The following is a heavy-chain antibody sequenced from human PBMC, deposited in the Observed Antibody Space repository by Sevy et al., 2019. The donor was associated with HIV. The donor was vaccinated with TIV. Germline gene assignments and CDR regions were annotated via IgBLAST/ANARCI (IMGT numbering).Heavy chain of an antibody. Sequence: GGSLRLSCAASGFSVSSYYMGWVRRAPGKGLEWVSTKESGGQTYYADSVRGRFTIARDESANNLFLQLNNLRAEDTGVDYCARMTSTWSIDSWGQGTLVTVSS. CDR3: ARMTSTWSIDS. V-gene: IGHV3-53*01. CDR2: KESGGQT. J-gene: IGHJ4*02. CDR1: GFSVSSYY.